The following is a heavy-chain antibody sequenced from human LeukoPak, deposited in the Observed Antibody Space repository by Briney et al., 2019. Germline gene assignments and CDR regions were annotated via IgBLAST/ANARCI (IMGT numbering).Heavy chain of an antibody. V-gene: IGHV4-59*12. CDR1: GGSISSYY. CDR3: ARGSYYYDSSGFDP. CDR2: IYYSGYT. Sequence: SETLSLTCTVSGGSISSYYWSWIRQPPGKGLKWIGNIYYSGYTTYSPSLRSRVTISVDTSKNQFSLKLSSVTAADTAVYYCARGSYYYDSSGFDPWGQGTLVAVSS. J-gene: IGHJ5*02. D-gene: IGHD3-22*01.